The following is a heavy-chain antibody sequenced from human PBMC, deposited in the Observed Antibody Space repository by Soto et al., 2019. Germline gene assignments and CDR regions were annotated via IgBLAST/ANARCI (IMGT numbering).Heavy chain of an antibody. D-gene: IGHD3-9*01. V-gene: IGHV3-74*01. J-gene: IGHJ4*02. CDR1: GFTFSSYW. CDR2: INSDGSST. CDR3: VKYFDWPPEGYFDY. Sequence: PGGSLRLSCAASGFTFSSYWMHWVRQAPGKGLVWVSRINSDGSSTSYADSVKGRFTISRDNAKNTLYLQMNSLRAEDTAVYYCVKYFDWPPEGYFDYWGQGTLVTVSS.